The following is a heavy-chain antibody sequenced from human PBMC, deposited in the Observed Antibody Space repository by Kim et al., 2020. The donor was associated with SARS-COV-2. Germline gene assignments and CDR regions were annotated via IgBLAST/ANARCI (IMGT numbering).Heavy chain of an antibody. CDR3: ARGRKQWLVRGTGFDP. CDR2: INHSGST. V-gene: IGHV4-34*01. Sequence: SETLSLTCAVYGGSFSGYYWSWIRQPPGKGLEWIGEINHSGSTNYNPSLKSRVTISVDTSKNQFSLKLSSVTAADTAVYYCARGRKQWLVRGTGFDPWGQGTLVTVSS. J-gene: IGHJ5*02. CDR1: GGSFSGYY. D-gene: IGHD6-19*01.